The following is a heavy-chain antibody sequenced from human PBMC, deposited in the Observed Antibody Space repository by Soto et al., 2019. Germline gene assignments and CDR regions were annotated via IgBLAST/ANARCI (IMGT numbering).Heavy chain of an antibody. CDR1: GFAFHTHA. CDR2: ISASGVTT. D-gene: IGHD3-10*01. Sequence: EVQLLESGGGLVQPGGSLRLSCAASGFAFHTHALSWVRQAPGKGLEWVSGISASGVTTYYADSVKGRFTISRDNSKNTVTLQMNSLRAEDTAFYYCAKDRTPPLSLAPSSQAIKNLRVGQCFDSWGQGTLVTVSS. CDR3: AKDRTPPLSLAPSSQAIKNLRVGQCFDS. V-gene: IGHV3-23*01. J-gene: IGHJ4*02.